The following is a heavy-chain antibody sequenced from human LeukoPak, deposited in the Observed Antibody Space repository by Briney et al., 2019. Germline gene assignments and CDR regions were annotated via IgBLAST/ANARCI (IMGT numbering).Heavy chain of an antibody. D-gene: IGHD1-26*01. J-gene: IGHJ3*01. V-gene: IGHV3-48*04. CDR3: ARGYSGTYPNV. Sequence: GGSLRLSCAASGFIFSAYSMNWVRQAPGKGLEWLSYISDSSDIIYYADSVKGRFTISRDNAKDSLYLQMNSLRAEDTAIYYCARGYSGTYPNVWGQGTMVTVSS. CDR2: ISDSSDII. CDR1: GFIFSAYS.